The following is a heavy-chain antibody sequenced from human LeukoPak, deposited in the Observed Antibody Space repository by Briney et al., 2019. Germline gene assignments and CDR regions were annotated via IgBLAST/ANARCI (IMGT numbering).Heavy chain of an antibody. Sequence: GGSLRLSCAASGFTFSSYSMNWVRQAPGKGLEWVSSIRSSSSYIYYADSVKGRFTISRDNSKNSLYLQLNSLRAGDTAVYYCARGGGFDPWGQGTLVTASS. CDR3: ARGGGFDP. CDR1: GFTFSSYS. CDR2: IRSSSSYI. D-gene: IGHD3-16*01. V-gene: IGHV3-21*01. J-gene: IGHJ5*02.